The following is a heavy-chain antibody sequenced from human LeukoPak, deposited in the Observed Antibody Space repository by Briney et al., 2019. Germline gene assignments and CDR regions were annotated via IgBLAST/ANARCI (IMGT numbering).Heavy chain of an antibody. V-gene: IGHV3-15*01. CDR3: ATAYCSSASCHDGNWFDP. CDR1: GFTFSNTW. D-gene: IGHD2-2*01. J-gene: IGHJ5*02. CDR2: IKSKTAGGTT. Sequence: GGSLRLSCAASGFTFSNTWMSWVRQAPGQGLERVGRIKSKTAGGTTDYAAPVKGRFTISRDDSRATLYLQMNGLQTEDTAVYYCATAYCSSASCHDGNWFDPWGQGTLVTVSS.